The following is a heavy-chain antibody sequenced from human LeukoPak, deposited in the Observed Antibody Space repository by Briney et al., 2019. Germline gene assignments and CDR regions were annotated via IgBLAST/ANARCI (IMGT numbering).Heavy chain of an antibody. CDR2: IYYSGST. CDR1: GGSISSSSYY. Sequence: PSETLSLTCTVSGGSISSSSYYWGWIRQPPGKGLEWIGSIYYSGSTYYNPSLKSRVTISVDTSKNQFSLKLSSVTAADTAVYYCARDDRPGARSGLDAFDIWGQGTMVTVSS. J-gene: IGHJ3*02. V-gene: IGHV4-39*07. CDR3: ARDDRPGARSGLDAFDI. D-gene: IGHD1-26*01.